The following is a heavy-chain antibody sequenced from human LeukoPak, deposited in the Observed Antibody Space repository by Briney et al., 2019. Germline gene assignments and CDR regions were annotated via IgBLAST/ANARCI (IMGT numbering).Heavy chain of an antibody. J-gene: IGHJ3*01. CDR2: IHYSGST. CDR1: GLSISSYY. D-gene: IGHD6-19*01. CDR3: ARVLGWCGSGWYLAFDV. V-gene: IGHV4-59*13. Sequence: SETLSLTCTVSGLSISSYYWSWIRQPSRKGLEWVGYIHYSGSTNYNHSRKSRDSRSVDTSNHQSSLKLGSVSAADTVVYDCARVLGWCGSGWYLAFDVWGKGTMVTVS.